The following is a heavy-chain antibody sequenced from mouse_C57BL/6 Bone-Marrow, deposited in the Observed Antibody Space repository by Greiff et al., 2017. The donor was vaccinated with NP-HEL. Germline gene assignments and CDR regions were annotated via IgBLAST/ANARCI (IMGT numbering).Heavy chain of an antibody. J-gene: IGHJ3*01. V-gene: IGHV5-12*01. CDR3: ARHGGDYNVIAY. CDR1: GFTFSDYY. Sequence: EVQLQESGGGLVQPGGSVKLSCAASGFTFSDYYMDWVRQTPEQRLEWVAYISNGDGGTYYPDTVKGRATISRDNANNTQYLQMSRLKSEDTAIDYCARHGGDYNVIAYWGQGTLVTVSA. CDR2: ISNGDGGT. D-gene: IGHD1-1*01.